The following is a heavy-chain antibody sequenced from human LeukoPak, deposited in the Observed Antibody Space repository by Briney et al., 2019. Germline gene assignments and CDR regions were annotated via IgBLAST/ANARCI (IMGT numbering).Heavy chain of an antibody. J-gene: IGHJ4*02. CDR1: GYTFTDYY. CDR3: ARESFVRVQRGPEGY. D-gene: IGHD2-8*01. V-gene: IGHV1-2*02. Sequence: GASVKVSCKASGYTFTDYYMHWVRQAPGQGLEWMGWINPNSGNTNYAQKFQGRVTMTRDTSISTAYMELSRLKSDDTAVYYCARESFVRVQRGPEGYWGQGTLVTVSS. CDR2: INPNSGNT.